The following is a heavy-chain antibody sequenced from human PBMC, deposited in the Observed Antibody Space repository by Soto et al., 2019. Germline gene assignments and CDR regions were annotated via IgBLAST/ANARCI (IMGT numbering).Heavy chain of an antibody. D-gene: IGHD3-10*01. J-gene: IGHJ6*02. CDR3: MRPAPRGRHYFYFGMDV. CDR2: ISSSGGST. Sequence: QPGGSLRLSCAASGFTFSSYAMSWVRQAPGKGLEWVSGISSSGGSTYYADSVKGRSTISRDNSKNTLFLRMNRPRVEDTAVYYCMRPAPRGRHYFYFGMDVWGQGTTV. CDR1: GFTFSSYA. V-gene: IGHV3-23*01.